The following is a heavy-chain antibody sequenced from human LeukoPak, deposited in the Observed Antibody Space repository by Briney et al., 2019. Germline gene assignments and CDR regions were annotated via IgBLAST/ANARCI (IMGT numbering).Heavy chain of an antibody. CDR3: ARDSYYYDSSGYYERYSGFDY. J-gene: IGHJ4*02. Sequence: GGSLRLSCAASGFTVSSNYMSWVRQAPGKGLEWVSVIYSGGSTYYANSVKGRFTISRDNSKNTLYLQMNSLRAEDTAVYYCARDSYYYDSSGYYERYSGFDYWGQGTLVTVSS. D-gene: IGHD3-22*01. CDR1: GFTVSSNY. V-gene: IGHV3-53*05. CDR2: IYSGGST.